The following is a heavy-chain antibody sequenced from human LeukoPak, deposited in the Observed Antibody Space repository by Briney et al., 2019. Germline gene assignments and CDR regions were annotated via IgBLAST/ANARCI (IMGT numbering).Heavy chain of an antibody. D-gene: IGHD3-10*01. J-gene: IGHJ3*02. CDR1: GPSISSSNYY. Sequence: SATQSLTCTLSGPSISSSNYYWAWLRRPPGKGLERNGSIYYSVSTNYNPSLKSRVTISVDTSKNQFSLKLSSVTAADTAVYYCARRGGSGRSFDIWGQGTMVTVSS. CDR3: ARRGGSGRSFDI. CDR2: IYYSVST. V-gene: IGHV4-39*01.